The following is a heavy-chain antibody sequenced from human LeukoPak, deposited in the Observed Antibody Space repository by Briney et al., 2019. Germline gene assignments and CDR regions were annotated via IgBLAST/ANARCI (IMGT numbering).Heavy chain of an antibody. D-gene: IGHD4-11*01. CDR1: GFTFSSYS. CDR2: ISVSGATT. Sequence: GGSLRLSCAASGFTFSSYSMSWVRQAPGKGLEWVSGISVSGATTYYSDSVKGRFTISRDNSKNTLYLQMNSLRAEDTAVYYCLGKDSNYRDCWGQGTLVTVSS. J-gene: IGHJ4*02. V-gene: IGHV3-23*01. CDR3: LGKDSNYRDC.